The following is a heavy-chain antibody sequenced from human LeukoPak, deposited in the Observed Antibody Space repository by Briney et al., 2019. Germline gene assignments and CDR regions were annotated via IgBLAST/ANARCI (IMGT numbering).Heavy chain of an antibody. Sequence: PGGSLRLSCAASGFTFSSYAMSWVRQAPGKGLEWVSAISGSGGSTYYADSVKGRFTNSRDNSKKTLYLQMNSLRAEDTAVYYCAKASSGSHPTYYYYYYYMDVWGKGTTVTVSS. J-gene: IGHJ6*03. CDR1: GFTFSSYA. CDR3: AKASSGSHPTYYYYYYYMDV. D-gene: IGHD1-26*01. V-gene: IGHV3-23*01. CDR2: ISGSGGST.